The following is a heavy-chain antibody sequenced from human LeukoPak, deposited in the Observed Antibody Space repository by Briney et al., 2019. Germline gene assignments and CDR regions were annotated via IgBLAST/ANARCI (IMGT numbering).Heavy chain of an antibody. V-gene: IGHV1-24*01. CDR1: GYTLTELS. J-gene: IGHJ6*03. CDR3: ATSPGSGWSYYYYYMDV. Sequence: ASVKVSCKVSGYTLTELSMHWVRQAPGKGLVWMGGFDPEDGETIYAQKFQGRVTMTEDTSTDTAYMELSSLRSEDTAVYYCATSPGSGWSYYYYYMDVWGKGTTVTVSS. D-gene: IGHD6-19*01. CDR2: FDPEDGET.